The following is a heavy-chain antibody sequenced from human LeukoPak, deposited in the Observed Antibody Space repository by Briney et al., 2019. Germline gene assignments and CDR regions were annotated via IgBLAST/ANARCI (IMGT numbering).Heavy chain of an antibody. Sequence: GGSLRLSCAASGFTFTSFAMNWVRQAPGMGLEWVSVISGSGDSTYYADSVKGRFTISRDNSKNALYLQMNSLRAEDTAVYYCARIYCAGTSCPTYYFGMDVWGQGTTVSVSS. J-gene: IGHJ6*02. V-gene: IGHV3-23*01. CDR2: ISGSGDST. D-gene: IGHD2-2*01. CDR3: ARIYCAGTSCPTYYFGMDV. CDR1: GFTFTSFA.